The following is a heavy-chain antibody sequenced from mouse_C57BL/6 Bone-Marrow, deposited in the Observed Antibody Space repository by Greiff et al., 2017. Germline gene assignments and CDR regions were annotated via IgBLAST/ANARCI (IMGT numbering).Heavy chain of an antibody. CDR3: GRDCAGFFAY. J-gene: IGHJ3*01. CDR1: GFTFSSYA. D-gene: IGHD4-1*01. Sequence: EVHVVESGGGLVKPGGSLKLSCAASGFTFSSYAMSWVRQTPGQRLEWVATISDGGSYTYYPDNVKGRFTLSTANSSNNLYLQLRHLKSEDSALCDCGRDCAGFFAYWGQGTLVTVSA. V-gene: IGHV5-4*01. CDR2: ISDGGSYT.